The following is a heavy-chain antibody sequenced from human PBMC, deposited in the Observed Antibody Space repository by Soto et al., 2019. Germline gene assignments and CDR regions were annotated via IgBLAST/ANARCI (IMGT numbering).Heavy chain of an antibody. CDR1: GFTFSSYG. J-gene: IGHJ6*02. Sequence: QVQLVESGGGVVQPGRSLRLSCAASGFTFSSYGMHWVRQAPGKGLEWVAVISYDGSNKYYADSVKGRFTISRDNSKNTLYLQMNSLRAEDTAVYYCAKDRRLVHYSGMDVWGQGTTVTVSS. CDR2: ISYDGSNK. CDR3: AKDRRLVHYSGMDV. V-gene: IGHV3-30*18. D-gene: IGHD6-19*01.